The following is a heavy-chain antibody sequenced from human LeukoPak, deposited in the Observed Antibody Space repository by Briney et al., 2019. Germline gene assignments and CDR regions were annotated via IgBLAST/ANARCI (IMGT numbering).Heavy chain of an antibody. CDR2: ISAYNGNT. Sequence: ASVTVSFKASGYTFTSYGISWVRQAPGQGLEWMGWISAYNGNTNYAQKLQGRVTMTTDTSTSTAYMELRSLGSDDTAVYYCARVSLFGSSGYGFDYWGQGTLVTVSS. J-gene: IGHJ4*02. V-gene: IGHV1-18*01. CDR1: GYTFTSYG. CDR3: ARVSLFGSSGYGFDY. D-gene: IGHD3-22*01.